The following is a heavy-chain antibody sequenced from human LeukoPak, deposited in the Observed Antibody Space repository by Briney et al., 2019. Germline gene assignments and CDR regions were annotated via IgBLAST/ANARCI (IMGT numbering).Heavy chain of an antibody. CDR1: GYTLTELS. D-gene: IGHD6-19*01. CDR3: ATDLGKEWLVLGDY. V-gene: IGHV1-24*01. CDR2: FDPEDGET. Sequence: ASVKVSCKVSGYTLTELSMHWVRQAPGKGLEWVGGFDPEDGETIYAQKFQGRVTMTEDTSTDTAYMELSSLRSEDTAVYYCATDLGKEWLVLGDYWGQGTLVTVSS. J-gene: IGHJ4*02.